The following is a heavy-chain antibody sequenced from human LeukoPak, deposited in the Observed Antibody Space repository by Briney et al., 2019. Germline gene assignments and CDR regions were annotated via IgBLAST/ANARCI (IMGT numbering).Heavy chain of an antibody. CDR2: ISYDGSNK. Sequence: GGSLRLSCAASGFTFSSYAMHWVRQAPGKGLEWVAVISYDGSNKYYADSVKGRFTISRDNSKNTLYLQMNSLRAEDTAVYYCARASGAAAGLSGYWGQGALVTVSS. D-gene: IGHD6-13*01. J-gene: IGHJ4*02. V-gene: IGHV3-30-3*01. CDR1: GFTFSSYA. CDR3: ARASGAAAGLSGY.